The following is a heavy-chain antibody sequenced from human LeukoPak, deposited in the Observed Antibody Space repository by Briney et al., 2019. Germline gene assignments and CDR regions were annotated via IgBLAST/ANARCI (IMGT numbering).Heavy chain of an antibody. CDR2: ISSSSYI. CDR3: ARDLSSWYHYFDY. Sequence: GGSLRLSCAASGFTFSSYSMYWVRQAPGKGLEWVSSISSSSYIYYADSVKGRFTISRDNAKNSLYLQMNSLRAEDTAVYYCARDLSSWYHYFDYWGQGTLVTVSS. CDR1: GFTFSSYS. D-gene: IGHD6-13*01. V-gene: IGHV3-21*01. J-gene: IGHJ4*02.